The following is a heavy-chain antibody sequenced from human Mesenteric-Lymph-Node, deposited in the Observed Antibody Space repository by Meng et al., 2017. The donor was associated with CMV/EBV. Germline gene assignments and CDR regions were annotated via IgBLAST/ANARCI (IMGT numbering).Heavy chain of an antibody. V-gene: IGHV4-39*01. Sequence: GSLRLSCSVSGFSITRGYYWGWIRQPPGKGLEWIGSIYYSGSTYYNPSLKSRVTISVDTSKNQFSLKLSSVTAADTAVYYCARLPRSQSDRIRFLEYYFDYWGQGTLVTVSS. J-gene: IGHJ4*02. D-gene: IGHD3-3*01. CDR3: ARLPRSQSDRIRFLEYYFDY. CDR2: IYYSGST. CDR1: GFSITRGYY.